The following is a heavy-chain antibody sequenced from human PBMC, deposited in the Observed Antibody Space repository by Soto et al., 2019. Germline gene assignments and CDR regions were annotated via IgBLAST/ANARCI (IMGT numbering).Heavy chain of an antibody. CDR3: ARTYCSSTTCYDLFDS. Sequence: SETLSLTCTVSGGSITNYYWTWIRQPPGKGLEWIGYIYYNGNINYNPSLKSRVIISVDTSKNQFSLKLNSVTAADTAVYYCARTYCSSTTCYDLFDSWGQGTLVTVSS. J-gene: IGHJ4*02. CDR2: IYYNGNI. V-gene: IGHV4-59*01. CDR1: GGSITNYY. D-gene: IGHD2-2*01.